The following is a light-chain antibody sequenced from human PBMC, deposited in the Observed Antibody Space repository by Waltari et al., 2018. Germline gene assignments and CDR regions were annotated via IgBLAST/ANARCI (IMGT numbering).Light chain of an antibody. J-gene: IGLJ2*01. V-gene: IGLV3-19*01. CDR3: NSRDSSGTFVL. CDR2: GKN. Sequence: SSELTQDPAVSVALGQTVTITCQGDSLKNYYATWYQQKGGQAPILVIYGKNNRPPGIPDRFSGSNSGTAASLTITGAQAEDEADYYCNSRDSSGTFVLFGGGTRLTVL. CDR1: SLKNYY.